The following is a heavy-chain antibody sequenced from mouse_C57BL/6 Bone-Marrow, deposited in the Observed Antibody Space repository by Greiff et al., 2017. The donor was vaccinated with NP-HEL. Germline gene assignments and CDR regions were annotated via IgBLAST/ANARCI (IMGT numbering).Heavy chain of an antibody. CDR2: IYPGDGDT. D-gene: IGHD1-1*01. V-gene: IGHV1-80*01. CDR1: GYAFSSYW. CDR3: ARCPYYYGSSYTWFAY. Sequence: QVQLQQSGAELVKPGASVKISCKASGYAFSSYWMNWVQQRPGKGLEWIGQIYPGDGDTNYNGKFKGKATLTADKSSSTAYMQLSSLTSEDSAVYFCARCPYYYGSSYTWFAYWGQGTLVTVSA. J-gene: IGHJ3*01.